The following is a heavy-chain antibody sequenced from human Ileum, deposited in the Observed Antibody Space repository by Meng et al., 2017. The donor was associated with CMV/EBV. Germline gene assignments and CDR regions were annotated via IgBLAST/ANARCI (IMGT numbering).Heavy chain of an antibody. J-gene: IGHJ6*02. Sequence: GGSLRLSCAASGFTFSSYAMHWVRQAPGKGLEWVAVIWYDGSNKYYADSVKGRFTISRDNSKNTLYLQMNSLRAEDTAVYYCAKNLPAAIYYYYGMDVWGQGTMVTVSS. CDR1: GFTFSSYA. D-gene: IGHD2-2*01. CDR2: IWYDGSNK. V-gene: IGHV3-33*06. CDR3: AKNLPAAIYYYYGMDV.